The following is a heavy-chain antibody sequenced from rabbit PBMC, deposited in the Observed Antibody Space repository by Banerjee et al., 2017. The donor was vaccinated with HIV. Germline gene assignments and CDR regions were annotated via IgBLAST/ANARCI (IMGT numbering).Heavy chain of an antibody. CDR1: GFTFSSYW. Sequence: QEQLVESGGDLVKPGASLTLTCTASGFTFSSYWMSWVRQAPGKGLELIACIYTDSDGTWYASWVNGRFTITRSTSLNTVTLQMTSLTAADTATYFCARDDPGYVGYQFNLWGQGTLVTVS. CDR2: IYTDSDGT. V-gene: IGHV1S43*01. D-gene: IGHD7-1*01. CDR3: ARDDPGYVGYQFNL. J-gene: IGHJ4*01.